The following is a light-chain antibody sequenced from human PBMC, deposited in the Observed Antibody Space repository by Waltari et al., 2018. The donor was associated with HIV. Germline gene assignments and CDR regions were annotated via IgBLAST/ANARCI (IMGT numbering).Light chain of an antibody. V-gene: IGKV4-1*01. CDR3: QEYYSTPYN. CDR2: WAS. Sequence: DIVMTQSPDSLAVSLGERATINCKSSQSVLYSSNNKNYLAWYQQKPGQPPKLLIYWASSRESVVPDRFSGSGSGTDFTLTISSLQAEDVAVYYCQEYYSTPYNFGQGTKLEIK. J-gene: IGKJ2*01. CDR1: QSVLYSSNNKNY.